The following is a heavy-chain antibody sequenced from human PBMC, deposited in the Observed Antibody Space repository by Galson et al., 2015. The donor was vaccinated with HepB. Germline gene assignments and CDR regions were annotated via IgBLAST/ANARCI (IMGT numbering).Heavy chain of an antibody. CDR3: ATRTGYGDLYYYYGMDV. V-gene: IGHV1-2*06. CDR1: GYTFTGYY. Sequence: SVKVSCKASGYTFTGYYMHWVRQAPGQGLEWMGRINPNSGGTNYAQKFQGRVTMTRDTSISTAYMELSRLRSDDTAVYYCATRTGYGDLYYYYGMDVWGQGTTVTVSS. D-gene: IGHD4-17*01. CDR2: INPNSGGT. J-gene: IGHJ6*02.